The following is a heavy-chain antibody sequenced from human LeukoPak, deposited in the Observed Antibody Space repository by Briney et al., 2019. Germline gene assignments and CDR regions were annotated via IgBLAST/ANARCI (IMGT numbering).Heavy chain of an antibody. D-gene: IGHD6-19*01. CDR2: INPSGSST. J-gene: IGHJ4*02. CDR1: GYTFTSYN. CDR3: ARVPVAGCFDY. V-gene: IGHV1-46*01. Sequence: GASVKLSCNSSGYTFTSYNMHWIRHPPGQGIERMGIINPSGSSTSYAQKFQVRVTMTRDTSTSTVYMELSSLRSEDTAVYYCARVPVAGCFDYWGQGTLVTVSS.